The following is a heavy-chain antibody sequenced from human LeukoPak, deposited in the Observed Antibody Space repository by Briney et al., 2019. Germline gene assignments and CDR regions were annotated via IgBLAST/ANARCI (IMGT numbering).Heavy chain of an antibody. CDR2: ISYDGSNK. J-gene: IGHJ4*01. CDR3: ARESGCNSFYY. V-gene: IGHV3-30-3*01. D-gene: IGHD4-23*01. Sequence: PGGSLRLSCAASGFTFSSYAMHWVRQAPGKGLEWVAVISYDGSNKYYADSVKGRFTISRDNSKNTLYLQMNSLRAEDTAVYYWARESGCNSFYYWGQGTLV. CDR1: GFTFSSYA.